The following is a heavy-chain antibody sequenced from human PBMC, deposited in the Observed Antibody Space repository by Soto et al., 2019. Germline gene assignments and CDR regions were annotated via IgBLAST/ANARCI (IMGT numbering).Heavy chain of an antibody. D-gene: IGHD2-15*01. V-gene: IGHV1-8*01. Sequence: QVQLVQSGAEVKKPGASVKVSCKASGYTFTNYDICWVRQATGQGLEWMGWMNTNSGRTGYAQKFQGRVTMTSDTSISTAYMELSSLRSEDTAVYYCARGTYCSGGSCSWRENDYWGQGTLGTVSS. CDR1: GYTFTNYD. J-gene: IGHJ4*02. CDR3: ARGTYCSGGSCSWRENDY. CDR2: MNTNSGRT.